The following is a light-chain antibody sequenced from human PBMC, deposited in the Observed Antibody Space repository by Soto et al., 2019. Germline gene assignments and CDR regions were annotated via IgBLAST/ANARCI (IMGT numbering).Light chain of an antibody. Sequence: EILMTQSPATLSGSPGERATLSWGASQSVSNNYLAWYQQKPGQAPRLLIYGASNRATGIPDRLSGSGSGTDFTLTISRMEPEDSAVYYCQQYGSSGTFGQGTKVDIK. V-gene: IGKV3-20*01. CDR3: QQYGSSGT. J-gene: IGKJ1*01. CDR1: QSVSNNY. CDR2: GAS.